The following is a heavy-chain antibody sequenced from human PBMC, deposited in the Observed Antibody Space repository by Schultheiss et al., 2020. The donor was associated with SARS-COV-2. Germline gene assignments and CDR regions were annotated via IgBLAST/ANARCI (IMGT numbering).Heavy chain of an antibody. D-gene: IGHD6-13*01. Sequence: ASVKVSCKASGYTFTSYYMHWVRQAPGQGLEWMGIINPSGGSTSYAQKFQGRVTITRDMSTSTAYMELSSLRSEDTAVYYCAADIRAAAGTRGDYWGQGTLVTVSS. CDR1: GYTFTSYY. CDR3: AADIRAAAGTRGDY. CDR2: INPSGGST. V-gene: IGHV1-46*01. J-gene: IGHJ4*02.